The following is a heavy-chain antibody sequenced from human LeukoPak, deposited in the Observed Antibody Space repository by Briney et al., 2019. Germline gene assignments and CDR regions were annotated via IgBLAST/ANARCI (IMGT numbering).Heavy chain of an antibody. D-gene: IGHD3-10*01. CDR2: IYYSGST. J-gene: IGHJ4*02. CDR1: GGSISTYY. Sequence: SETLSLTCTVSGGSISTYYWSWIRQPPGKGLECIGYIYYSGSTNYNPSLKSRVTISVDTSKNQFSLKLTSVTAADTAVYYCASGGALWFGELLDYWGQGTLVTVSS. CDR3: ASGGALWFGELLDY. V-gene: IGHV4-59*01.